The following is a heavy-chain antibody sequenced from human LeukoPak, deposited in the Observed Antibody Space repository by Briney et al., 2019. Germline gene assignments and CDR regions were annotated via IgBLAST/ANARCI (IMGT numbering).Heavy chain of an antibody. J-gene: IGHJ4*02. Sequence: PGGSLRLSCAASGFIFSNYAMYWVRQAPGKGLERVSAISGRSDNTYYADSVKGRFTLSRDSSKNTLYLQMNSLRADDTAVYYCGKWGDYDVLTGYYVSDFWGQGTLVTVSS. V-gene: IGHV3-23*01. CDR3: GKWGDYDVLTGYYVSDF. CDR1: GFIFSNYA. CDR2: ISGRSDNT. D-gene: IGHD3-9*01.